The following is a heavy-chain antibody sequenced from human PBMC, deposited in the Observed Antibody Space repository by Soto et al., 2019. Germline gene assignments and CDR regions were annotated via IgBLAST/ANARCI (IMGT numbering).Heavy chain of an antibody. CDR2: IYYSGST. CDR3: AREYSSAPDY. J-gene: IGHJ4*02. Sequence: QLQLQESGPGLVNPSETLSLTCTVSGGSISSSSYYWGWIRQPPGKGLEWIGSIYYSGSTFYSPSLRSRVTISVDTPKNQFSLRVSSVTAADPAVYYCAREYSSAPDYWGQGTLVTVSS. CDR1: GGSISSSSYY. D-gene: IGHD6-25*01. V-gene: IGHV4-39*02.